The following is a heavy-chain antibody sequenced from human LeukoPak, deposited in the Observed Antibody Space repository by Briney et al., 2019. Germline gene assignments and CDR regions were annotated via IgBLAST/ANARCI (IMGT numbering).Heavy chain of an antibody. D-gene: IGHD6-6*01. V-gene: IGHV3-21*01. J-gene: IGHJ3*02. Sequence: GGSLRLSCAASGFTFSSYSMNWVRQAPGKGLEWVSSISSGSTYMYCADSVKGRFTISRDNAQNSMYLQMNSLRAEDTAVYYCGRVGGRSKAAKGDAFDIWGQGTMVVVSS. CDR3: GRVGGRSKAAKGDAFDI. CDR2: ISSGSTYM. CDR1: GFTFSSYS.